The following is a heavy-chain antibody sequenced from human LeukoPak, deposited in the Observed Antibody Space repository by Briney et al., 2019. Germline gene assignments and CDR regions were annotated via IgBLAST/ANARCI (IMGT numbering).Heavy chain of an antibody. CDR3: VRDIAGSEYDNSGVY. V-gene: IGHV1-2*02. D-gene: IGHD3-22*01. Sequence: ASVKVSCKASGYTFTGCYIHWVRQAPGQGLEWMGWINPKRGDTDYAQRFQGRITMARDTSMSTAFMELYSLTSDDTAVYYCVRDIAGSEYDNSGVYWGKGTLVTVS. CDR1: GYTFTGCY. CDR2: INPKRGDT. J-gene: IGHJ4*02.